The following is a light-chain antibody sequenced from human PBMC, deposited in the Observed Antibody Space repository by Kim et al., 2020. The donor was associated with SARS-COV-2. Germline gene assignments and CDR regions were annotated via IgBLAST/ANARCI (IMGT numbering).Light chain of an antibody. CDR1: QSVRSY. CDR2: DAS. J-gene: IGKJ4*01. Sequence: LYPGERATLSCRASQSVRSYLAWYQQKPGQAPRLLIYDASNRATGIPARVSGSGSGTDFTLTISSLEPEDFAVYYCQQRSNWPLTFGGGTKVDIK. V-gene: IGKV3-11*01. CDR3: QQRSNWPLT.